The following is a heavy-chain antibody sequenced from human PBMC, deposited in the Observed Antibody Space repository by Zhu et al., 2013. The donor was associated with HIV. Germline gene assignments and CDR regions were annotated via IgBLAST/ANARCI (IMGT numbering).Heavy chain of an antibody. V-gene: IGHV1-69*01. CDR3: ASDYAGGYSYGSGYYYYYMDV. D-gene: IGHD5-18*01. CDR2: IIPIFGTA. J-gene: IGHJ6*03. Sequence: QVQLVQSGAEVKKPGSSVKVSCKASGGTFSSYAISWVRQAPGQGLEWMGGIIPIFGTANYAQKFQGRVTITADESTSTAYMELSSLRSEDTAVYYCASDYAGGYSYGSGYYYYYMDVWGKGTTVTVSS. CDR1: GGTFSSYA.